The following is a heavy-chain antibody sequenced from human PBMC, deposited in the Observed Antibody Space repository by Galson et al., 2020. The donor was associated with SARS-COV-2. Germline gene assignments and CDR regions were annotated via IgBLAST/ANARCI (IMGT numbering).Heavy chain of an antibody. J-gene: IGHJ5*02. CDR2: FDPDDGET. Sequence: ASVTVSCQVSGSTLTELSMHWVRQAPANGLEWLGGFDPDDGETLYAPKFQGRVTMTEDTSTDTAYMELSSLRSEDTAVYYCATAPGIAAAGRTNWFDPWGQGTLVTVSS. CDR3: ATAPGIAAAGRTNWFDP. CDR1: GSTLTELS. V-gene: IGHV1-24*01. D-gene: IGHD6-13*01.